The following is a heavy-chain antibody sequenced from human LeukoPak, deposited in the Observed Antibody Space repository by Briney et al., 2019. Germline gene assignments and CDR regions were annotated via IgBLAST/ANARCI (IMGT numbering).Heavy chain of an antibody. D-gene: IGHD2-2*01. J-gene: IGHJ4*02. CDR3: AREAHIVVVPAATPFDY. V-gene: IGHV4-34*01. CDR2: INHSGST. CDR1: GGSFSGYY. Sequence: SETLSLTCAVYGGSFSGYYWSWIRQPPGKGLEWIGEINHSGSTNYNPSLKSRVTMSVGTSKNQFSLKLSSVTAADTAVYYCAREAHIVVVPAATPFDYWGQGTLVTVSS.